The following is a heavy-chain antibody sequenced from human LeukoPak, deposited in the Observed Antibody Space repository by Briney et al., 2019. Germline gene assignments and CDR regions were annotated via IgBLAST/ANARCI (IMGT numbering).Heavy chain of an antibody. Sequence: GESLKISCKGSGYIFTSYWIVCVRQMPGKGLEWMGIIYPGDSDTRYSPSFQGQVTISADKSISTAYLQWSSLKASDTAMYYCARRVRAGYSSSWYFDHLGRGTLVTVSS. CDR2: IYPGDSDT. J-gene: IGHJ4*02. CDR1: GYIFTSYW. D-gene: IGHD6-13*01. CDR3: ARRVRAGYSSSWYFDH. V-gene: IGHV5-51*01.